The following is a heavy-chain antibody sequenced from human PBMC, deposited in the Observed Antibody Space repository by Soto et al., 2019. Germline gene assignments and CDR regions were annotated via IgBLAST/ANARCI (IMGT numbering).Heavy chain of an antibody. D-gene: IGHD2-21*01. J-gene: IGHJ4*02. Sequence: QVTLREAGPTLVNPTQTLTLTCTFSGFSLTSSGVPVGWTRQPPGKALVWLASIDWADDTHYNPSLKNRTIITGETAKNPVVLTMANIDHTATATYYCTRTVLLRLEFWGQGTPVTVSS. CDR3: TRTVLLRLEF. V-gene: IGHV2-5*02. CDR2: IDWADDT. CDR1: GFSLTSSGVP.